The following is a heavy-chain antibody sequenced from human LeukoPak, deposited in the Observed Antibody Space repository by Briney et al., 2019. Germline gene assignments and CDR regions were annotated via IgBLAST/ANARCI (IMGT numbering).Heavy chain of an antibody. CDR3: AKVMPPGRIRFYSYYMDV. V-gene: IGHV3-30*02. D-gene: IGHD2-15*01. CDR1: GFTFSGYG. Sequence: GGSLRLSCAASGFTFSGYGMHWVRQAPGKGLEWVAFIRYDGSNEYYADSVKGRFTISRHKSKNTLSLQMNGLRVEDTAVYCCAKVMPPGRIRFYSYYMDVWGKGTTVTVS. J-gene: IGHJ6*03. CDR2: IRYDGSNE.